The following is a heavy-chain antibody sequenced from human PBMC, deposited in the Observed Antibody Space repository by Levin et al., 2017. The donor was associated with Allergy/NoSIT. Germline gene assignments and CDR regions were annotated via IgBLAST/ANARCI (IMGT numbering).Heavy chain of an antibody. CDR2: IYYTGST. CDR1: GGSVTSGSYY. Sequence: PSETLSLTCTVSGGSVTSGSYYWSWIRQSPGKGLEWIGYIYYTGSTNYNPSLKSRVTISVDTSKNQFSLKLSSVTAADTAVYYCARGEGWFDPWGQGTLVTVSS. CDR3: ARGEGWFDP. J-gene: IGHJ5*02. V-gene: IGHV4-61*01.